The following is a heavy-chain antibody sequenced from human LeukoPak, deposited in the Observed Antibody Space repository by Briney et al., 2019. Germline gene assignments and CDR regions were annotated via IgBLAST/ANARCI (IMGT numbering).Heavy chain of an antibody. CDR1: GSTFSSYS. V-gene: IGHV3-48*02. CDR2: ISSSSSTI. Sequence: GGSLRLSCAASGSTFSSYSMNWVRQAPGKGLEWVSYISSSSSTIYYADSVKGRFTISRDNAKNSLYLQMNSLRDEDTAVYYCARVGPLWFGELFTPLPYHYYYGMDVWGQGTTVTVSS. J-gene: IGHJ6*02. D-gene: IGHD3-10*01. CDR3: ARVGPLWFGELFTPLPYHYYYGMDV.